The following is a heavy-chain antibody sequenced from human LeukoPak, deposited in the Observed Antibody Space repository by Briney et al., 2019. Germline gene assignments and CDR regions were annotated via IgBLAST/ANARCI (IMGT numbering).Heavy chain of an antibody. V-gene: IGHV3-7*01. CDR2: IKPDGSDK. Sequence: GGSLRLSCAASVFTFSNYWMNWVRQAPGKGLEWVANIKPDGSDKVYVDSVKGRFTISRDNAKNSVYLQLNSLRAEDTGVCYCSGRSDSHSIYWGQGTLVTVSS. J-gene: IGHJ4*02. CDR3: SGRSDSHSIY. CDR1: VFTFSNYW. D-gene: IGHD4-11*01.